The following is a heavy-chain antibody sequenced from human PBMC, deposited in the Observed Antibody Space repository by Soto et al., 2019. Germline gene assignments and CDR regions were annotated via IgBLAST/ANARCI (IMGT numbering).Heavy chain of an antibody. CDR3: ARDGSMWAFDI. V-gene: IGHV3-7*01. Sequence: GGSLRLSCAASGFTFSSYWMSWVRQAPGKGLEWVANIKQDGSEKYYVDSVKGRFTISRDNAKNSLYLQMNSLGAEDTAVYYCARDGSMWAFDIWGQGTMVTVSS. D-gene: IGHD2-21*01. CDR1: GFTFSSYW. J-gene: IGHJ3*02. CDR2: IKQDGSEK.